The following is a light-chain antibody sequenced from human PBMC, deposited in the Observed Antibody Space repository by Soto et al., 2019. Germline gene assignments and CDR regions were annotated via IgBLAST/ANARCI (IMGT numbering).Light chain of an antibody. CDR3: QQCGSSPWT. V-gene: IGKV3-20*01. J-gene: IGKJ1*01. CDR1: QSVSSYY. CDR2: AAS. Sequence: EIVLTQSPGTLSLSPGERATLSCRASQSVSSYYLAWYQQKPGQAPRLLIYAASSRATGIPDRFSGGGSGIDFTLTISRLEPEDFAVYYCQQCGSSPWTFGQGTKVDIK.